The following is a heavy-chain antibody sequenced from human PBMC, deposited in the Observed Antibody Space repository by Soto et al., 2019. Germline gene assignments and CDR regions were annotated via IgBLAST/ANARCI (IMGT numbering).Heavy chain of an antibody. D-gene: IGHD2-21*01. J-gene: IGHJ5*01. Sequence: GGSLRLSCAASGFTFTDYYMSWIRQTPGKGLEWVSYISSSGSHTNYADSVKGRFTISRDNAKNSVYLQMNSLRAEDSAVYYCARLAGPPYSGAGLDLGFDSWGQGTLVTVSS. CDR2: ISSSGSHT. CDR3: ARLAGPPYSGAGLDLGFDS. V-gene: IGHV3-11*06. CDR1: GFTFTDYY.